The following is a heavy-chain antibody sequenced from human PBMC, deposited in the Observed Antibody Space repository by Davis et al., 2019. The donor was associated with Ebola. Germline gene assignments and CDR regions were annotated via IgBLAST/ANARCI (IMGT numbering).Heavy chain of an antibody. V-gene: IGHV3-15*07. J-gene: IGHJ4*02. CDR1: GFTFSNAW. Sequence: GESLKISCAASGFTFSNAWMNWVRQAPGKGLEWVGRVKSKSEGGTIDYAAPVKGRFSISGDVSANTLYLRMNSLKVEDTAVYYCTTDRFHWGRGTLVTVSS. CDR3: TTDRFH. CDR2: VKSKSEGGTI.